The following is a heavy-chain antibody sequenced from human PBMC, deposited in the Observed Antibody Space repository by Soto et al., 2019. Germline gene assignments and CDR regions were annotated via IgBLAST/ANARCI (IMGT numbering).Heavy chain of an antibody. CDR2: IYYSGST. V-gene: IGHV4-59*01. Sequence: SGTLSLTCAVSGFSISSYYWSWIRQPPGKGLEWIGYIYYSGSTNYNPSLKSRVTISVDTSKNQFSLKLSSVSAAYTAVYYCASWAPLPAALDYWGQGTLVTVS. CDR3: ASWAPLPAALDY. D-gene: IGHD2-2*01. J-gene: IGHJ4*02. CDR1: GFSISSYY.